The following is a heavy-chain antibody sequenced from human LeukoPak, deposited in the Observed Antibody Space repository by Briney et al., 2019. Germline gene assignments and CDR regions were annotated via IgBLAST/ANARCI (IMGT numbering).Heavy chain of an antibody. CDR1: GFTFSSYG. V-gene: IGHV3-23*01. CDR2: LSDTGGRT. J-gene: IGHJ4*02. Sequence: GGSLRLSCAASGFTFSSYGMIWVRQAPGKGLEWVSSLSDTGGRTDYAASVKGRFTISRDNAKNSLYLQMNSLRAEDTALYYCAKAAGGWYSRWGQGTLVTVSS. D-gene: IGHD6-19*01. CDR3: AKAAGGWYSR.